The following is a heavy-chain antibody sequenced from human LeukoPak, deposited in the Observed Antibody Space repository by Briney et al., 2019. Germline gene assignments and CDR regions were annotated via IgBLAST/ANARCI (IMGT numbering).Heavy chain of an antibody. CDR3: ARRGVVIRVILVGFHKEAYYFDS. J-gene: IGHJ4*02. D-gene: IGHD3-22*01. CDR2: ISDRGSRT. V-gene: IGHV3-23*01. Sequence: GGSLRLSCAVSGVILSNYGMSWVRQAPGKELEWVAGISDRGSRTNYADSVKGRFTTSTDHPKNTLYLQMNSLRAEDTAVYFCARRGVVIRVILVGFHKEAYYFDSWGQGALVTVSS. CDR1: GVILSNYG.